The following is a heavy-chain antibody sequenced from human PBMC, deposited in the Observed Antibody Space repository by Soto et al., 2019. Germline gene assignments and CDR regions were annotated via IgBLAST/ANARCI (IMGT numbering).Heavy chain of an antibody. D-gene: IGHD4-4*01. V-gene: IGHV4-39*01. CDR2: IYYDGTT. Sequence: QLQLLESGPGLVKPSETLSLTCTVSGDSISSSGYYWAWIRQHPGKGLEWIGSIYYDGTTYYNSSLKSRVTISGDTSKNQFSLKLTSVTAADTSVYYCARPRTYNKYGRSVYGVDVWGQGTTVTVSS. J-gene: IGHJ6*02. CDR3: ARPRTYNKYGRSVYGVDV. CDR1: GDSISSSGYY.